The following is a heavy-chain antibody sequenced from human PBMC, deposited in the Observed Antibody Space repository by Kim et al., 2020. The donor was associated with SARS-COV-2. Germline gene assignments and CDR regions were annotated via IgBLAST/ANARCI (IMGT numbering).Heavy chain of an antibody. CDR3: TTDGGKY. Sequence: GGSLRLSCAASGFTFSNAWMSWVRQAPGKGLEWVGRIKSKTDGDTTHYAAPVKGRFTISRDDSKNTLYVQMNSLKTEDTALYYCTTDGGKYWGQGTLVTV. CDR2: IKSKTDGDTT. D-gene: IGHD3-16*01. V-gene: IGHV3-15*01. CDR1: GFTFSNAW. J-gene: IGHJ4*02.